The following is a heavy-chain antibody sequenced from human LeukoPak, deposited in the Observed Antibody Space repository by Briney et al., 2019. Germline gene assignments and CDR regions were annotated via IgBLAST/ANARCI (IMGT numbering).Heavy chain of an antibody. CDR1: GYTFSGYY. J-gene: IGHJ4*02. CDR2: ISPNSGVT. V-gene: IGHV1-2*06. Sequence: GASVTVSCKATGYTFSGYYIHWVRQAPGQGLEWMGRISPNSGVTNYTQRFQGRVTMTRDASTSTAFMELSSLTSDDTAVYYCARDSSEILPLGYWGQGTLVTVSS. CDR3: ARDSSEILPLGY.